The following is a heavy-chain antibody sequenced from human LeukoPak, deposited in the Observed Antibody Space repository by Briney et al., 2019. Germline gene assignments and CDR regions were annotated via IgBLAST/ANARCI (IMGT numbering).Heavy chain of an antibody. J-gene: IGHJ6*03. CDR1: GFTFSSYA. Sequence: PGGSLRLSCAASGFTFSSYAMHWVRQAPGKGLEWVAVISYDGSNKYYADSVKGRFTISRDNSKNTLYLQMNSLRAEDTAVYYCASGIAVAGTAYYYYMDVWGKGTTVTISS. V-gene: IGHV3-30*14. CDR3: ASGIAVAGTAYYYYMDV. CDR2: ISYDGSNK. D-gene: IGHD6-19*01.